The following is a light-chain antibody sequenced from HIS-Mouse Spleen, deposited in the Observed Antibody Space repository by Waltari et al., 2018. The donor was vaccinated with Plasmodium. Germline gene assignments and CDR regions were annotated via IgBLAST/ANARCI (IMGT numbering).Light chain of an antibody. CDR1: VLAKKY. Sequence: SYELTQPSSVSVSPGQTARITCSGDVLAKKYARWFQQKPGQAPVLVIYKDSGRPSGLPERFSGASSGTTVTLTISGAQVEDEADYYCYSAADNKLVFGGGTKLTVL. CDR3: YSAADNKLV. CDR2: KDS. V-gene: IGLV3-27*01. J-gene: IGLJ3*02.